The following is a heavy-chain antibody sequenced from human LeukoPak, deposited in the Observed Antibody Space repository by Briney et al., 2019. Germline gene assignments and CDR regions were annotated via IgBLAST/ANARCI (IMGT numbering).Heavy chain of an antibody. CDR2: ISAQNGNT. Sequence: ASVTVSCKASGYTFTSFGVSGVRQAPGQGLEWMGWISAQNGNTNYAQKFQGRVTLTTDTSTSAAYMELRSLRSDDTAVYYCARDGELYSGSKGLFDIWGQGTMVTVSS. J-gene: IGHJ3*02. D-gene: IGHD1-26*01. CDR1: GYTFTSFG. CDR3: ARDGELYSGSKGLFDI. V-gene: IGHV1-18*01.